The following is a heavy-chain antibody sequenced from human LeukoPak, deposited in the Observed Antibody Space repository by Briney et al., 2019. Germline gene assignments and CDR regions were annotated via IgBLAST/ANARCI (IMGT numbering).Heavy chain of an antibody. J-gene: IGHJ4*02. V-gene: IGHV3-23*01. D-gene: IGHD3-22*01. CDR1: GFTFSSYA. CDR3: AKDNRYYYDSSGYWFDY. Sequence: GSLRLTCAVSGFTFSSYAMSWVRQAPGKGLEWVSVISGSAGSTYYADTVKGRFTISRDNSKNTLYLQMNSLRAEDTAIYYCAKDNRYYYDSSGYWFDYWGQGTLVTVSS. CDR2: ISGSAGST.